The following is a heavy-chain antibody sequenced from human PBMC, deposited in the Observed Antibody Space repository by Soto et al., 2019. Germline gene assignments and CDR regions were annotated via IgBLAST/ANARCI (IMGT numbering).Heavy chain of an antibody. CDR2: IYYSGST. D-gene: IGHD3-16*01. CDR1: GGSISSSSYY. Sequence: QLQLQESGPGLVKPSETLSLTCTVSGGSISSSSYYWGWIRQPPGKGLEWIGSIYYSGSTYYNLSRKSHRTLSVDTPKNKFSLELSSVTAADTVVYYCAGLVPGFDYWGQGTLVTVSS. J-gene: IGHJ4*02. CDR3: AGLVPGFDY. V-gene: IGHV4-39*01.